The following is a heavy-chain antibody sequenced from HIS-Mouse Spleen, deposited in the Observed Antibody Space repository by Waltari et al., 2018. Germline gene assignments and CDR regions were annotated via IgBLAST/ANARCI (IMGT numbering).Heavy chain of an antibody. Sequence: EVQLLESGGGLVQPGGSLRLSCAASGFTFSSYAMSWVRQAPGKGLEWVSAIRGSGGSTYYADSVKGRFTISRDNTKNTLYLQMNSLRAEDTAVYYCAKDIRIAVAAYRSGGQGTLVTVSS. CDR1: GFTFSSYA. V-gene: IGHV3-23*01. J-gene: IGHJ4*02. CDR2: IRGSGGST. CDR3: AKDIRIAVAAYRS. D-gene: IGHD6-19*01.